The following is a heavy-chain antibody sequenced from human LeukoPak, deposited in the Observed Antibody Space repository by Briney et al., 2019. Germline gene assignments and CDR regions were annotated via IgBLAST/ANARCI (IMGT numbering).Heavy chain of an antibody. CDR1: GYTFTSYG. CDR2: INPNSGGT. Sequence: ASVKVSCKASGYTFTSYGISWVRQAPGQGLEWMGWINPNSGGTNYAQKFQGRVTMTRDTSISTAYMELSRLRSDDTAVYYCARAGFLEWLSEYYFDYWGQGTLVTVSS. J-gene: IGHJ4*02. D-gene: IGHD3-3*01. V-gene: IGHV1-2*02. CDR3: ARAGFLEWLSEYYFDY.